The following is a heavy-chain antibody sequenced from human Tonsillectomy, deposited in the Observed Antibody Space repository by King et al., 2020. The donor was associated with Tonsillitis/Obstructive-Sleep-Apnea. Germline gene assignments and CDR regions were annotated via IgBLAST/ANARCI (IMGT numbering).Heavy chain of an antibody. V-gene: IGHV3-74*01. D-gene: IGHD3-22*01. J-gene: IGHJ4*02. Sequence: VQLVESGGGLVQPGGSLRLSCAASGFIFGNYYMHWVRQAPGKGLEWVSGIKSDGTTTTHADAVKGRFTISRDNAKNTLYLQMNSLRAEDTAVYYCARDARIVVPQVDFDYWGQGTLVIVSS. CDR1: GFIFGNYY. CDR3: ARDARIVVPQVDFDY. CDR2: IKSDGTTT.